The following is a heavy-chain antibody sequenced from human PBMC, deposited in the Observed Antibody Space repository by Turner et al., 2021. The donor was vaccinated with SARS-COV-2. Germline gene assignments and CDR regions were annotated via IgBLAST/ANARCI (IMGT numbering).Heavy chain of an antibody. Sequence: EVQLLESGGGLVQPGGSLSLSCAASGFTFNHFAMSWVRQAPGKGLEWVSAINGTGHVTHYVDSVKGRFTISRDSSKNTLYLQMNSLRVEDTAIYYCAKCVTTCQTKGLDNWGQGTLVTVSS. J-gene: IGHJ4*02. CDR2: INGTGHVT. CDR1: GFTFNHFA. CDR3: AKCVTTCQTKGLDN. V-gene: IGHV3-23*01. D-gene: IGHD1-26*01.